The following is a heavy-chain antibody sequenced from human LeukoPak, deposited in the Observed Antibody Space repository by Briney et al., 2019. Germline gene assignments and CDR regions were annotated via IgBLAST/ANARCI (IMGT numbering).Heavy chain of an antibody. Sequence: PGGSLRLSCAASGFTVSSNYMSWVRQAPGKGLEWVSRINSDGSGTSYADSVKGRFTISRDNAKNALYLQMNSLRAEDTALYYRARDSIPVSVYFDHWGQGTLVTVSS. CDR2: INSDGSGT. D-gene: IGHD6-19*01. CDR1: GFTVSSNY. J-gene: IGHJ4*02. V-gene: IGHV3-74*01. CDR3: ARDSIPVSVYFDH.